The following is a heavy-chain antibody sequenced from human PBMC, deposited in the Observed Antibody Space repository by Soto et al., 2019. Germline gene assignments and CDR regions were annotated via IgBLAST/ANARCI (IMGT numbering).Heavy chain of an antibody. CDR2: VNPSGEA. J-gene: IGHJ5*01. V-gene: IGHV4-34*01. CDR3: ARADCFPRAWFDS. D-gene: IGHD2-21*02. CDR1: GGSFRNYY. Sequence: SETLSLTCGVYGGSFRNYYWIWIRQPPGKGLEWIGEVNPSGEATYNPSLQSRVTISLDTTNNHFSPMMTSVTAAETAIYFCARADCFPRAWFDSWGQGTLVTVSS.